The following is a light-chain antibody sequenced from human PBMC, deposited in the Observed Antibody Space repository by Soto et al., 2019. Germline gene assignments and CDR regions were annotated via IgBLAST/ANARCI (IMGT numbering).Light chain of an antibody. J-gene: IGLJ1*01. CDR3: SSYTSTSTYV. CDR1: SSDVGGYNY. V-gene: IGLV2-14*01. CDR2: HVS. Sequence: HSALTQPASVTGAPVHSITISCTGTSSDVGGYNYVSWYQQYPGKAPKLMIYHVSNRPSGVSNRFSGSKSGNSASLTISGLQPEDEADYYCSSYTSTSTYVFGTGTKVTVL.